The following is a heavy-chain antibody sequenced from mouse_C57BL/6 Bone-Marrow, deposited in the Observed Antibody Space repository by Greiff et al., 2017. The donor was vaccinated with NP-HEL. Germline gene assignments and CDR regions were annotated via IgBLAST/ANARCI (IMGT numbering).Heavy chain of an antibody. J-gene: IGHJ3*01. Sequence: VQGVESGAELVKPGASVKISCKASGYAFSSYWMNWVKQRPGKGLEWIGQIYPGDGDTNYNGKFKGKATLTADKSSSTAYMQLSSLTSEDSAVYFCASGYWREIFAYWGQGTLVTVSA. CDR3: ASGYWREIFAY. V-gene: IGHV1-80*01. D-gene: IGHD2-3*01. CDR2: IYPGDGDT. CDR1: GYAFSSYW.